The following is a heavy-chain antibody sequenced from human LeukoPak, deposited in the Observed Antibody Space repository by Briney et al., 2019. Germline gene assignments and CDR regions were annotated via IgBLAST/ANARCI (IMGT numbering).Heavy chain of an antibody. CDR1: GFTFSNYL. D-gene: IGHD2-15*01. Sequence: PGGSLRLSCAASGFTFSNYLMQWVRQAPGKGLVWVSRIISDGSATNYADSVKGRFTISRDNAKNTLYLQMNSLRVEDTAVYYCARDRVPYCSGVSCSVDVWGQGTTVTVAS. J-gene: IGHJ6*02. CDR3: ARDRVPYCSGVSCSVDV. CDR2: IISDGSAT. V-gene: IGHV3-74*01.